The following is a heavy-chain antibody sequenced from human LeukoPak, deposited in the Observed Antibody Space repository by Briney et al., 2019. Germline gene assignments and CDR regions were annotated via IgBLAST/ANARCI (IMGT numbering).Heavy chain of an antibody. Sequence: GGSLRLSCVASGFTVSSNYMSWVRQAPGKGLEWVAVISYDGSNKNYADSVKGRFTISRDNSKNTLYVQMNSLRADDTAVYYCAREKAVAGAAKYFQEWGQGTLVTVSS. D-gene: IGHD6-19*01. CDR1: GFTVSSNY. J-gene: IGHJ1*01. CDR3: AREKAVAGAAKYFQE. V-gene: IGHV3-30*03. CDR2: ISYDGSNK.